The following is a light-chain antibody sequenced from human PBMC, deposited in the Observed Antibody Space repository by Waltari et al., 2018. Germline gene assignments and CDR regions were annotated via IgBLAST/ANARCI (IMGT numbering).Light chain of an antibody. Sequence: QSALTQPASVSGSPGQSITISCSGTSSDVGDYNHVSWYQQYPGKAPKLIISEVSNRPSGISDRFSGSKSGNTASLTISGLQADDEADYYCSSYTTTHVIFGGGTKLTVL. CDR2: EVS. J-gene: IGLJ2*01. CDR3: SSYTTTHVI. CDR1: SSDVGDYNH. V-gene: IGLV2-14*01.